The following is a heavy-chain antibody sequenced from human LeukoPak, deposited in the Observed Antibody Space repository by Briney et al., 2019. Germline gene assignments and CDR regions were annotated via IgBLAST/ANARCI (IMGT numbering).Heavy chain of an antibody. J-gene: IGHJ4*02. Sequence: SVKASCKASGGTFSTYAISWVRQAPGQGLEWMGRIIPILGIANNAQKFQGRVTITADKSTSTAYMELSSLRSEDTAVYYCAVKGYSGYVFDYWGQGTLVTVSS. CDR1: GGTFSTYA. CDR3: AVKGYSGYVFDY. D-gene: IGHD5-12*01. CDR2: IIPILGIA. V-gene: IGHV1-69*04.